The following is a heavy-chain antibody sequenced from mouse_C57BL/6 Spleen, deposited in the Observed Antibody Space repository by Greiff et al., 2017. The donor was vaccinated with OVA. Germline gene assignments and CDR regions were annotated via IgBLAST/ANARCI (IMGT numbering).Heavy chain of an antibody. CDR2: IYPETGGT. CDR3: TSESNYERAMDC. V-gene: IGHV1-15*01. CDR1: GYTFTGYE. J-gene: IGHJ4*01. D-gene: IGHD2-5*01. Sequence: VQLQQSGAELVRPGASVTLSCKASGYTFTGYEMHWVKQTPVHGLEWIGAIYPETGGTTYNQKFKGKATLTADTSSSTAYMQLRSLTSEDSAVEYYTSESNYERAMDCRGHRTTVSAS.